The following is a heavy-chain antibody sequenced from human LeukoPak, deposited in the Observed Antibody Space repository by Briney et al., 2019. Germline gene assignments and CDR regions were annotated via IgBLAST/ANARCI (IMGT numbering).Heavy chain of an antibody. V-gene: IGHV4-59*08. Sequence: SETLSLTCTVSGGSISSYYWSWIRQPPGKGLEWIGYIYYSGSTNYNPSLKSRVTISVDTSKNQFSLKLSSVTAADTAVYYCARHHWGWLQSGYFDYWGQGTLVTVSS. D-gene: IGHD5-24*01. CDR2: IYYSGST. CDR1: GGSISSYY. CDR3: ARHHWGWLQSGYFDY. J-gene: IGHJ4*02.